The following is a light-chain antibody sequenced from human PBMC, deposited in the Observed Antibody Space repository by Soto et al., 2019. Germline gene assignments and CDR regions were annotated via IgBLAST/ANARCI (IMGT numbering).Light chain of an antibody. Sequence: QSVLTQPPSVSGAPGQRVTISCTGSSSNIGAGYDVHWYQQLPGTAPKILIYGNNNRPSGVPDRFSGSKSGTSASLAITGXXXXXXXXXYCQSYDSSLSVVFGGGTKLTV. CDR3: QSYDSSLSVV. J-gene: IGLJ2*01. V-gene: IGLV1-40*01. CDR1: SSNIGAGYD. CDR2: GNN.